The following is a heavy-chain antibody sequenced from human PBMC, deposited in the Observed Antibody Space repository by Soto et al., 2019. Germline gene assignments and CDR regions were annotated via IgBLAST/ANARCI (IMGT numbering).Heavy chain of an antibody. D-gene: IGHD2-15*01. CDR2: ISATGTT. V-gene: IGHV4-4*07. CDR1: GDSMSSYY. CDR3: AGEQSGAANF. Sequence: QLQLQESGPGLVEPSETLSLTCSVSGDSMSSYYWSWIRQSAEKGLEWIGRISATGTTSYIPSLKSRITLSVDTSKNQFSLILRFVTAADTAVYFCAGEQSGAANFWGQGTLVTVS. J-gene: IGHJ3*01.